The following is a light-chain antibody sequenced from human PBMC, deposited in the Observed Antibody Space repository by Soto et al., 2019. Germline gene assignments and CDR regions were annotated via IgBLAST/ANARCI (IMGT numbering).Light chain of an antibody. CDR2: STS. CDR3: LQYNSYPQT. Sequence: DIPMTQSPSSLSASVGDRVTITCRASQGIGKYLAWVQQRPGKAPKSLIYSTSTLPTGGPSRFSGSGSGTDFTFTISSLQPEDVATYYCLQYNSYPQTFGQGTKVEIK. J-gene: IGKJ2*01. V-gene: IGKV1-16*01. CDR1: QGIGKY.